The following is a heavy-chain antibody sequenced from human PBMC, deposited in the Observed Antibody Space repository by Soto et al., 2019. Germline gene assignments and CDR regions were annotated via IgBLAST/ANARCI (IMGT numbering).Heavy chain of an antibody. CDR2: LYWYDDK. J-gene: IGHJ4*02. Sequence: QITFKESGPTLVKPTQTLTLTCTFSGFSLNTNAVGVAWIRQPPGKALEWLALLYWYDDKRYSPSLKSRLTITTDTSKNQVVLTITNMDPEDTATYYCAHRRVRDSSGENFDSWGQGTLVTVSS. V-gene: IGHV2-5*01. D-gene: IGHD6-19*01. CDR3: AHRRVRDSSGENFDS. CDR1: GFSLNTNAVG.